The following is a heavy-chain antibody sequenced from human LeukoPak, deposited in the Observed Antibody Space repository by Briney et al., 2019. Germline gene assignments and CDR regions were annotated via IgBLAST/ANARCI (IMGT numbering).Heavy chain of an antibody. CDR3: ARRTYYYYGMDV. CDR1: GGSISSYY. J-gene: IGHJ6*02. CDR2: IYYSGST. V-gene: IGHV4-59*01. Sequence: PSETLSLTCTVSGGSISSYYWSWIRQPPGKGLEWIGYIYYSGSTNYNPSLKSRVTISVDTSKNQFSLKPSSVTAADTAVYYCARRTYYYYGMDVWGQGTTVTVSS.